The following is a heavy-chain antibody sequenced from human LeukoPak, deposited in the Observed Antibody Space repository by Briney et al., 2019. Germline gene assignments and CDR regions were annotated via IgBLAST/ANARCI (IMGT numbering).Heavy chain of an antibody. CDR1: GFTFSAYA. CDR3: AKDTRSIAAAVGY. CDR2: ISGSGGST. J-gene: IGHJ4*02. V-gene: IGHV3-23*01. D-gene: IGHD6-13*01. Sequence: RAGGSLRLSCEASGFTFSAYAMTWVRQAPGKGLEWVSAISGSGGSTYYADSVKGRFTISRDNSKNTLYLQMNSLRAEDTAVYYCAKDTRSIAAAVGYWGQGTLVTVLS.